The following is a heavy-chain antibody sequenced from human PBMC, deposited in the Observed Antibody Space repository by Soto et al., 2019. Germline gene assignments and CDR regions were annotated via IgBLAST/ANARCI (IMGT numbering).Heavy chain of an antibody. V-gene: IGHV4-34*01. Sequence: PSETLSLPWAVDCGTFIGHYWSWIRQPPGTGLEWIGEINHSGSTNYNPSLKSRVTISVDTSKNQFSLKLTSVTAADWVVYYCGRQNFPGLFAYWVKGTLDTGSS. CDR3: GRQNFPGLFAY. CDR2: INHSGST. CDR1: CGTFIGHY. D-gene: IGHD3-3*01. J-gene: IGHJ4*02.